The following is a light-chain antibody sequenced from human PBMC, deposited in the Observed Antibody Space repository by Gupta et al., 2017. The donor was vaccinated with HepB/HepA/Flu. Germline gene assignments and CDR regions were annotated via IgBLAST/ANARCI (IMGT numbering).Light chain of an antibody. CDR3: QQSYSNPLT. CDR2: TAS. V-gene: IGKV1-39*01. CDR1: QRISNY. J-gene: IGKJ5*01. Sequence: DIQMTQSPSSLSASVGDRVTITCRASQRISNYLNWYQQKPGKAPKFLIYTASSLQSGVPSRFSGSGSGTDFTLTISRLQPEDFATYYCQQSYSNPLTFGQGTRLEIK.